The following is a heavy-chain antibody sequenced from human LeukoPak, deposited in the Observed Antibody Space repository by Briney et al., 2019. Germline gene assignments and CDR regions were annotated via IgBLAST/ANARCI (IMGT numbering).Heavy chain of an antibody. CDR3: AKCIEGGQWQDYYYYYGMDV. J-gene: IGHJ6*02. CDR2: ISYDGSNK. CDR1: GFTFSSYG. V-gene: IGHV3-30*18. Sequence: GGSLRLSCAASGFTFSSYGMHWVRQAPGKGLEWVAVISYDGSNKYYADSVKGRFTISRANSKNTLYLQMNSLRAEDTAVYYCAKCIEGGQWQDYYYYYGMDVWGQGTTVTVSS. D-gene: IGHD6-19*01.